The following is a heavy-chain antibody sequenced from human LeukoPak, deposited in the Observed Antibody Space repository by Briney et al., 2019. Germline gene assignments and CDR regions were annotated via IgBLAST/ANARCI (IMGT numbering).Heavy chain of an antibody. V-gene: IGHV4-59*08. CDR2: IYYSGNT. D-gene: IGHD5-18*01. CDR1: GGSISNYY. J-gene: IGHJ4*02. Sequence: SETLSLTCTVSGGSISNYYWSWIRQPPGKGLEWIGYIYYSGNTNYNPSLKSRVTISIDTSKNQFSLKLSSVTAADTAVYYCARHVDTAMVGGFDFWGQGTLVTVSS. CDR3: ARHVDTAMVGGFDF.